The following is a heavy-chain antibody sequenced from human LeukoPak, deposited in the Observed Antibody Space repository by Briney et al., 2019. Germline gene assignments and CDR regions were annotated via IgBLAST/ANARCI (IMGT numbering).Heavy chain of an antibody. D-gene: IGHD3-3*01. CDR1: GFTFSSYG. CDR3: ARVRDDFWSGYSDY. Sequence: GGSLRLSCAASGFTFSSYGMHWVRQAPGKGLEWVAFIRYDGSNKYYADSVKGRFTISRDNSKNTLYLQMNSLRAEDTAVYYCARVRDDFWSGYSDYWGQGTLVTVSS. CDR2: IRYDGSNK. V-gene: IGHV3-30*02. J-gene: IGHJ4*02.